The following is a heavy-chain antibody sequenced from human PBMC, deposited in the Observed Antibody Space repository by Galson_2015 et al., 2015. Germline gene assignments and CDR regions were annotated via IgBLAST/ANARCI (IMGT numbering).Heavy chain of an antibody. Sequence: SLRLSCAASGFTFNSYAMSWVRQAPGKGLEWVSGISGTGGSRWYADSVKGRFTISGDTSKNTLYLQMNSLRAEDTAVYFCAKEAYFYGSGSYFLDYYYYYYIDVWGTGTTVTVSS. J-gene: IGHJ6*03. CDR1: GFTFNSYA. V-gene: IGHV3-23*01. CDR2: ISGTGGSR. CDR3: AKEAYFYGSGSYFLDYYYYYYIDV. D-gene: IGHD3-10*01.